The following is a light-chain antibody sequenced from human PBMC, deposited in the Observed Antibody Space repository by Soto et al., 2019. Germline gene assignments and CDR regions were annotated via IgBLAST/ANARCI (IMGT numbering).Light chain of an antibody. CDR3: QLFYSFSRT. CDR1: QNINSW. CDR2: DAS. J-gene: IGKJ1*01. V-gene: IGKV1-5*01. Sequence: TVSGPLGEKITITCRASQNINSWLAWYQQKPGKAPNLLIYDASTLESGVPSRFSGSGSGTEFTLTISSLQPEDFATYYCQLFYSFSRTFGQDTMVHIK.